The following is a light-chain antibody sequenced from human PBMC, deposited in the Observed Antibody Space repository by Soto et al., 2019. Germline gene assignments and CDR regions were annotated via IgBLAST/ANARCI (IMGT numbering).Light chain of an antibody. CDR2: EVS. CDR1: SSNIGRNF. J-gene: IGLJ1*01. CDR3: SSYAGSYYV. Sequence: QSVLTQPPSVSAAPGQKVTISCSGSSSNIGRNFVSWYQQHPGKAPKLMIYEVSKRPSGVPDRFSGSKSGNTASLTVSGLQAEDEADYYCSSYAGSYYVFGTGTKLTVL. V-gene: IGLV2-8*01.